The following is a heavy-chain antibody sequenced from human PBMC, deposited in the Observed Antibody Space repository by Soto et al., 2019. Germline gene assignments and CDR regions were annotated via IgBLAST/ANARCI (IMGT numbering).Heavy chain of an antibody. V-gene: IGHV3-73*01. J-gene: IGHJ4*02. CDR3: TRHVDYYDSSGYFY. D-gene: IGHD3-22*01. CDR1: GFTFSGSA. Sequence: GGSLGLSCAASGFTFSGSAMHWVRQASGKGLEWVGRIRSKANSYVTAYAASVKGRFTISRDDSKNTAYLQMNSLKTEDTAVDYCTRHVDYYDSSGYFYWGQGTLVTVSS. CDR2: IRSKANSYVT.